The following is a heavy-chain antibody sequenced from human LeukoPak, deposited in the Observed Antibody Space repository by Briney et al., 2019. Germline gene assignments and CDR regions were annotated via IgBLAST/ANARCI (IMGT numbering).Heavy chain of an antibody. CDR2: INHSGST. J-gene: IGHJ4*02. Sequence: SETLSLTCAVYGGSFSGYYWSWIRQPPGKGLEWLGEINHSGSTNYNPSLKSRVTISVDTSKNQFSLKLSSVTAADTAVYYCARGQGVKLAPNFDYWGQGTLVTVSS. D-gene: IGHD3-10*01. CDR3: ARGQGVKLAPNFDY. V-gene: IGHV4-34*01. CDR1: GGSFSGYY.